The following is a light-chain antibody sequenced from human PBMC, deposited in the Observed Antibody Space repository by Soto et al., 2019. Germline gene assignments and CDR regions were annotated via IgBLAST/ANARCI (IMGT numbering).Light chain of an antibody. J-gene: IGLJ2*01. CDR3: SSYTSTTTLVV. Sequence: QSVLTQPASVSGSPGQSITISCTGTSSDVGAYNYVSWYQQHPGKAPKLLLSEINNRPSGVSNRFSGSKSANTASLTISGLQAEDEGDYYCSSYTSTTTLVVFGGGTKLTVL. CDR1: SSDVGAYNY. V-gene: IGLV2-14*01. CDR2: EIN.